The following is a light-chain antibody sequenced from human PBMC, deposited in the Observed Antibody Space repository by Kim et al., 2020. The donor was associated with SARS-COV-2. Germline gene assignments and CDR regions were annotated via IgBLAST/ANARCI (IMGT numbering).Light chain of an antibody. J-gene: IGLJ3*02. Sequence: QSITISCKGTSSDVGGYNYVSWYQQHPGKAPKLMIYEVSNRPSGVSNRFSGSKSGNTASLTISGLQAEDEADYYCSSYTSSSTRVFGGGTKLAVL. CDR3: SSYTSSSTRV. CDR1: SSDVGGYNY. V-gene: IGLV2-14*03. CDR2: EVS.